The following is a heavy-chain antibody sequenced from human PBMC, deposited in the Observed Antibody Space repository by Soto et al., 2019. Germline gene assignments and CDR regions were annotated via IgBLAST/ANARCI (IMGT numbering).Heavy chain of an antibody. CDR2: ISTYNGRS. D-gene: IGHD3-10*01. CDR3: AKDSATYSGRFDV. Sequence: QVQLVQSGAEVKKPGASVKVSCNASGYSFSNYGINWVRQAPGQGLEWMGWISTYNGRSKYAQKVRGRVTLTTDTPTSTAYMDLGSLISDDAAVYYCAKDSATYSGRFDVWGQGTLGTVGS. CDR1: GYSFSNYG. J-gene: IGHJ4*02. V-gene: IGHV1-18*01.